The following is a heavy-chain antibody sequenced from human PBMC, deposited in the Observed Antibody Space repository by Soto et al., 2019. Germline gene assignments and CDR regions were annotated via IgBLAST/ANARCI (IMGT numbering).Heavy chain of an antibody. D-gene: IGHD2-21*02. J-gene: IGHJ3*02. CDR1: GGSFSGYY. CDR2: INHSAST. Sequence: QVHLQQWGAGLLKPSETLSLTCVVYGGSFSGYYWTWIRQVPGKGLEWIGEINHSASTNYNPSLKSRVTISEETSKNQFSLKLNSVTAADTAVYFCARGGGRGGDSDAFDIWGQGTMVTVSS. CDR3: ARGGGRGGDSDAFDI. V-gene: IGHV4-34*01.